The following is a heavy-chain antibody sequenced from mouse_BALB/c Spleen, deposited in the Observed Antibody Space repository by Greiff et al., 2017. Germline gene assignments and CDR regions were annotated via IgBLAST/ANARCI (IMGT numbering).Heavy chain of an antibody. CDR3: AGSLDY. Sequence: EVKLQESGGGLVQPGGSRKLSCAASGFTFSSCGMHWVRQAPEKGLEWVAYISSGSSTIYYADTVKGRFTISRDNPKNTLFLQMTSLRSEDTAMYYCAGSLDYWGQGTSVTVSS. J-gene: IGHJ4*01. CDR1: GFTFSSCG. V-gene: IGHV5-17*02. CDR2: ISSGSSTI.